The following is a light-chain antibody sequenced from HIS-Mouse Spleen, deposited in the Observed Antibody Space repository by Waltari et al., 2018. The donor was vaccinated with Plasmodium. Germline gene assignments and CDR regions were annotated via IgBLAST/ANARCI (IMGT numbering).Light chain of an antibody. CDR2: GAS. CDR3: QQYNNWSFT. Sequence: ELVMTHSPDTLSVSPGERATLSCRASQSVSSNLAWYQQKPGQAPRLLIYGASTRATGIPARFSGSGSGTEFTLTISSLQSEDFAVYYCQQYNNWSFTFGPGTKVDIK. CDR1: QSVSSN. J-gene: IGKJ3*01. V-gene: IGKV3-15*01.